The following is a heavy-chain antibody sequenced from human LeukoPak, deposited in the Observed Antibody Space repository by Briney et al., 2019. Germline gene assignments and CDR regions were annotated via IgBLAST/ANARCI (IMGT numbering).Heavy chain of an antibody. V-gene: IGHV3-30-3*01. D-gene: IGHD2-2*01. CDR1: GLTFSSYA. CDR2: ISYDGSNK. CDR3: AGNPYCSSTSCQGDFDY. J-gene: IGHJ4*02. Sequence: GRSLRLSCAASGLTFSSYAMHWVRQAPGKGLEWVAVISYDGSNKYYADSVKGRFTISRDNSKNTLYLQMNSLRAEDTAVYYCAGNPYCSSTSCQGDFDYWGQGTLVTVSS.